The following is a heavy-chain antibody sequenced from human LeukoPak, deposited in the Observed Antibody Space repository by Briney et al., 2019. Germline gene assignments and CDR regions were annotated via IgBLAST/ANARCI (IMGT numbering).Heavy chain of an antibody. Sequence: GASVKVSCKASGYTFTSYDINWVRQATGQGLEWMGWMNPNSGNTGYAQKFQGRVTMTRDTSTSTVYMELSSLRSEDTAVYYCARSKAVTTGDYWGQGTLVTVSS. CDR1: GYTFTSYD. V-gene: IGHV1-8*01. D-gene: IGHD4-17*01. CDR3: ARSKAVTTGDY. J-gene: IGHJ4*02. CDR2: MNPNSGNT.